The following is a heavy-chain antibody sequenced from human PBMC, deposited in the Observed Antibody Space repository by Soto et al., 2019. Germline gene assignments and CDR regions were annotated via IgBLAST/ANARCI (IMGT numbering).Heavy chain of an antibody. CDR3: AKDGTYYYDSSGYYYGGDYFDY. CDR2: ISGSGGST. CDR1: GFTFSSYA. D-gene: IGHD3-22*01. Sequence: GGSLRLSCAASGFTFSSYAMSWVRQAPGKGLEWVSAISGSGGSTYYADSVKGRFTISRDNSKNTLYLQMNSLRAEDTAVYYCAKDGTYYYDSSGYYYGGDYFDYWGQGTLVTVSS. J-gene: IGHJ4*02. V-gene: IGHV3-23*01.